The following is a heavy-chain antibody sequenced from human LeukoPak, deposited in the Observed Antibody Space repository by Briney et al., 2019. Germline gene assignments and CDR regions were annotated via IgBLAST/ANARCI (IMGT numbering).Heavy chain of an antibody. Sequence: SETLSLTCTVPGGSISSYYWSWIRQPPGKGLEWIGYIYYSGSTNYNPSLKSRVTISVDTSKNQFSLKLSSVTAADTAVYYCARDMVRGVISPDAFDIWGQGTMVTVSS. J-gene: IGHJ3*02. V-gene: IGHV4-59*01. CDR1: GGSISSYY. CDR2: IYYSGST. D-gene: IGHD3-10*01. CDR3: ARDMVRGVISPDAFDI.